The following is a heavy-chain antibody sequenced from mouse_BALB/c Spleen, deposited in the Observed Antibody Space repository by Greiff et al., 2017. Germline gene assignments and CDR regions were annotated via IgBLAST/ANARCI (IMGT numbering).Heavy chain of an antibody. J-gene: IGHJ3*01. V-gene: IGHV5-9-3*01. CDR3: ASGEYGAPFAY. CDR1: GFTFSSYA. D-gene: IGHD5-2*01. Sequence: EVKVVESGGGLVQPGGSLKLSCAASGFTFSSYAMSWVRQTPEKRLEWVATISSGGSYTYYPDSVKGRFTISRDNAKNTLYLQRSSLRSEDTAMYYCASGEYGAPFAYWGQGTLVTVSA. CDR2: ISSGGSYT.